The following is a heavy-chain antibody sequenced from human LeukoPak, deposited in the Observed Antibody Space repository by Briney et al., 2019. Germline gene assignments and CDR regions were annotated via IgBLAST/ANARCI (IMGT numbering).Heavy chain of an antibody. CDR2: IYTSGST. CDR3: ASPLVDQGGDAFDI. D-gene: IGHD2-8*02. Sequence: SETLSLTCTVSGGSISSYYWSWIRQPAGKGLEWIGRIYTSGSTNYNPSLKSRVTMSVDTSKNQFSLKLSSVTAADTAVYHCASPLVDQGGDAFDIWGQGTMVTVSS. CDR1: GGSISSYY. J-gene: IGHJ3*02. V-gene: IGHV4-4*07.